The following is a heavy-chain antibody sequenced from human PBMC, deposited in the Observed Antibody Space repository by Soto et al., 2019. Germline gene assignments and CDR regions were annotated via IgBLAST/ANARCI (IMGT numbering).Heavy chain of an antibody. CDR3: VRDHSGLKDFDY. CDR1: GFTFSSDW. J-gene: IGHJ4*02. V-gene: IGHV3-48*01. D-gene: IGHD1-1*01. CDR2: INMDGGST. Sequence: PGGSLRLSCAASGFTFSSDWMHWVRQAPGKGLEWVSYINMDGGSTHYAESVKGRFTISRDNGRNSLSLQMDSLRVEDTAVYYCVRDHSGLKDFDYWGQGTLVTVSS.